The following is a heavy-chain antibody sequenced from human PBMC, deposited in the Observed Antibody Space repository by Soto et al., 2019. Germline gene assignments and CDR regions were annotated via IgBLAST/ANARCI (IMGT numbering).Heavy chain of an antibody. CDR3: AREVSGTSFDY. D-gene: IGHD1-7*01. Sequence: PGGSLRLSCATSGFPFNDYYMTWIRQAPGKGLEWVSVTYTGGYTYYADSVKGRFTISRDNSKNTLYLQMNSLRAEDTAVYYCAREVSGTSFDYWGQGTLVTVSS. CDR1: GFPFNDYY. V-gene: IGHV3-53*01. CDR2: TYTGGYT. J-gene: IGHJ4*02.